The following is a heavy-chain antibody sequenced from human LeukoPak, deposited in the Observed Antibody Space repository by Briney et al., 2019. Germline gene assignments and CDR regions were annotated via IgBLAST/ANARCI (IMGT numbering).Heavy chain of an antibody. CDR1: GGTFSSYA. CDR3: ASAYSTQPEHWYFDL. V-gene: IGHV1-69*05. CDR2: IIPIFGTA. Sequence: GASVKVSCKASGGTFSSYAISWVRQAPGQGLEWMGGIIPIFGTANYAQKFQGRVTITTDESTSTAYMELSSLRSEDTAVYYCASAYSTQPEHWYFDLWGRGTLVTVSS. J-gene: IGHJ2*01. D-gene: IGHD4-11*01.